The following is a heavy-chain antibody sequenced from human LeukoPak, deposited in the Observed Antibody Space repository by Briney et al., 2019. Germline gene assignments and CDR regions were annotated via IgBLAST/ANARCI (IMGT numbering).Heavy chain of an antibody. CDR2: ISQNSDSI. CDR1: GISFDDYV. CDR3: AKVGGTDTTEDY. Sequence: GGSLRLSCVASGISFDDYVMHWVRQAPGKGLEWVSGISQNSDSIAYADSVKGRFTISRDNAKNSLYLQMNSLKNEDTAFYYCAKVGGTDTTEDYWGRGTLVTVSS. J-gene: IGHJ4*02. D-gene: IGHD4-23*01. V-gene: IGHV3-9*01.